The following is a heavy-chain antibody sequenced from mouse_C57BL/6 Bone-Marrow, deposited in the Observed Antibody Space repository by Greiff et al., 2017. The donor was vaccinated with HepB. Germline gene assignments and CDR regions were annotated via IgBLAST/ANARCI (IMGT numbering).Heavy chain of an antibody. Sequence: VQLKQPGAELVKPGASVKMSCKASGYTFTSYWITWVKQRPGQGLEWIGDIYPGSGSTNYNEKFKSKATLTVDTSSSTAYMQLSSLTSEDFAVYYCARFGVIYYYGSSYLYYFDYWGQGTTLTVSS. CDR2: IYPGSGST. CDR3: ARFGVIYYYGSSYLYYFDY. J-gene: IGHJ2*01. D-gene: IGHD1-1*01. CDR1: GYTFTSYW. V-gene: IGHV1-55*01.